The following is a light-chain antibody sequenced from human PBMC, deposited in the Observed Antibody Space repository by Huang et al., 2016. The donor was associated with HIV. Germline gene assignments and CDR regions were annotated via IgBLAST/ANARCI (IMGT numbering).Light chain of an antibody. Sequence: EIVMTQSPATLSVSPVERATLSCRASQSVSSNLAWYQHKPGQAPRLLIYGASTRATCIPARFSGSGSGTEFTLTISSLQSEDFAVYYCQQYNNWPPLTFGGGTKVEIK. CDR2: GAS. CDR3: QQYNNWPPLT. V-gene: IGKV3-15*01. J-gene: IGKJ4*01. CDR1: QSVSSN.